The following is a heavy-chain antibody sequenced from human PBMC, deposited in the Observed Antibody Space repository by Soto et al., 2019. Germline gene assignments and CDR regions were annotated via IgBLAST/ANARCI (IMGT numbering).Heavy chain of an antibody. D-gene: IGHD6-19*01. J-gene: IGHJ4*02. V-gene: IGHV3-23*01. CDR1: GFTFSSYA. CDR3: AKAFWGAVAGTWNY. Sequence: EVQLLESGGGLVQPGGSLRLSCAASGFTFSSYAMSWVRQAPGKGLEWVSAISGSGGSTYYADSVKGRFTISRDNTKNTLYLQMNSLRAEDTAVYYCAKAFWGAVAGTWNYWGQGTLVTVSS. CDR2: ISGSGGST.